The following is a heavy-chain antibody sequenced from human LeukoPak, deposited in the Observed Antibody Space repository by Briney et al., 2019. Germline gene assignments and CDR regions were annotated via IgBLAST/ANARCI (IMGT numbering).Heavy chain of an antibody. CDR3: ARGTTPPGYYYYYMDV. Sequence: SETLSLTCTVSGGSISSYYWSWIRQPAGKGLEWIGRIYTSGSTNYNPSLKSRVTMSVDTSKNQFSLKLSSVTAADTAVYYCARGTTPPGYYYYYMDVWGKGTTVTVSS. V-gene: IGHV4-4*07. CDR1: GGSISSYY. D-gene: IGHD1-14*01. J-gene: IGHJ6*03. CDR2: IYTSGST.